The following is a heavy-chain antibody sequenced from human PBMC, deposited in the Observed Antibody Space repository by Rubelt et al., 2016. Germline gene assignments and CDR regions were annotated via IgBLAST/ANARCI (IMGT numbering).Heavy chain of an antibody. Sequence: EKYYVDSVKGRFTISRDNSKNTLYLQMNSLRAEDTAVYYCARDYPTVTIGVLDYWGQGTLVTVSS. J-gene: IGHJ4*02. V-gene: IGHV3-7*01. D-gene: IGHD4-17*01. CDR2: EK. CDR3: ARDYPTVTIGVLDY.